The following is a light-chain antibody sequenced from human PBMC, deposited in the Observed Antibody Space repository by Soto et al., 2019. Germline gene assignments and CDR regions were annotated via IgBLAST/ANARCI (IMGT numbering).Light chain of an antibody. CDR3: LQDYNFPWA. V-gene: IGKV1-6*01. CDR1: QGIRSD. Sequence: IQMAQSPSSLSASVGDRVTISCRASQGIRSDLAWYQQKPGKVPKLLIYGASKLESGVPSRFSSSGFGTAFTLTISSLQPEDFATYYCLQDYNFPWAFGQGTKVEIK. J-gene: IGKJ1*01. CDR2: GAS.